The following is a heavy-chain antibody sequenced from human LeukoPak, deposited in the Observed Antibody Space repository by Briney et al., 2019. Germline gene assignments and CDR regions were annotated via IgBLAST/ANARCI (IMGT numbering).Heavy chain of an antibody. CDR1: GFTVSSNY. CDR2: IYSGGST. V-gene: IGHV3-53*01. J-gene: IGHJ6*03. D-gene: IGHD3-22*01. Sequence: GGSLRLSCAASGFTVSSNYMSWVRQAPGKGLEWVSVIYSGGSTYYADSVKGRFTISRDNSKNTLYLQMNSLRAEDTAVYYCARHDSSGYWYYMDVWGKGTTVTVSS. CDR3: ARHDSSGYWYYMDV.